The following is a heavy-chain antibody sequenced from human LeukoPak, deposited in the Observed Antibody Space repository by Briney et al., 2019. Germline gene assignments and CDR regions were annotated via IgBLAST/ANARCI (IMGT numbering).Heavy chain of an antibody. CDR1: GFNFDQYA. CDR3: VRSVGSDWGHFDF. CDR2: ITWNSGTI. D-gene: IGHD7-27*01. J-gene: IGHJ4*02. V-gene: IGHV3-9*01. Sequence: GGSLRLSCATSGFNFDQYAMFWVRQAPGKGLEWFTGITWNSGTIAYADSVKGRFTISRDNAKSSLYLQMNSLRTEDTALYYCVRSVGSDWGHFDFRGQGTLVTVSS.